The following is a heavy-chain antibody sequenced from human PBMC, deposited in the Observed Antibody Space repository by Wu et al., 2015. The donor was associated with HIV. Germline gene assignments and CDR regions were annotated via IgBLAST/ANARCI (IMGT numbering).Heavy chain of an antibody. CDR3: AREYGSGWDGYFDY. D-gene: IGHD6-19*01. J-gene: IGHJ4*02. CDR2: TA. V-gene: IGHV1-69*01. Sequence: TANYAQKFQGRVTITADESTSTAYMELSSLRSEDTAVYYCAREYGSGWDGYFDYWGQGTLVTVSS.